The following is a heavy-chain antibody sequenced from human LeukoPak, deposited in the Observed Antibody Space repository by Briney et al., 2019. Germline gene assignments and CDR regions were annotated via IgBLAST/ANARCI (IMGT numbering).Heavy chain of an antibody. CDR3: ARDQPPQEEAPDAFDI. J-gene: IGHJ3*02. V-gene: IGHV3-21*01. CDR1: GFTFSGYS. Sequence: GGSLRLSCAASGFTFSGYSMNWVRQAPGKGLEWVSSISSSSSYIYYADSVKGRFTISRDNAKNSLYLQMNSLRAEDTAVYYCARDQPPQEEAPDAFDIWGQGTMVTVSS. CDR2: ISSSSSYI.